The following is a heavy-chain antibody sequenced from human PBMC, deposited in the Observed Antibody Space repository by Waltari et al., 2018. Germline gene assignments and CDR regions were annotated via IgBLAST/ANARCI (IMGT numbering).Heavy chain of an antibody. CDR3: ARDHNQLKIAAAIYYYGMDV. CDR1: GGTFSSYA. J-gene: IGHJ6*02. D-gene: IGHD6-13*01. Sequence: QVQLVQSGAEVKKPGSSVKVSCKASGGTFSSYAISWVRQAPGQGLEWMGGIIPIFGTANYAQKFQGRVTSTTDESTSTAYRELSSLRSEDTAVYYCARDHNQLKIAAAIYYYGMDVWGQGTTVTVSS. V-gene: IGHV1-69*05. CDR2: IIPIFGTA.